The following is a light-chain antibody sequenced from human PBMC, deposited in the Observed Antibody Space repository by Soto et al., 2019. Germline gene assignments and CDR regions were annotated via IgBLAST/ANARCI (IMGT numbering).Light chain of an antibody. Sequence: DLQMTQSPSTLSASVGDRVTITCRASQSISSWLAWYQQKPGKAPKLLIYKASSLESGVPSRFSGSGSGTEFTLTISSLQPDDFATYYCQQYNSRTFGQGTKVDIK. CDR3: QQYNSRT. V-gene: IGKV1-5*03. J-gene: IGKJ1*01. CDR2: KAS. CDR1: QSISSW.